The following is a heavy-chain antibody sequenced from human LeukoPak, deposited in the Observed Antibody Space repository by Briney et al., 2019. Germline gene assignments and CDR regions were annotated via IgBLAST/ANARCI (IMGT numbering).Heavy chain of an antibody. CDR2: IYYSGST. V-gene: IGHV4-59*01. Sequence: SETLSLTCTVSGGSISSYYWSWIRQPPGKGLEWIGYIYYSGSTNYNPSLKSRVTISVDTSKNQFSLKLSSVTAADTAVYYCARSHTGYCSSTSCYGYYFDYWGQGTLVTVSS. CDR1: GGSISSYY. CDR3: ARSHTGYCSSTSCYGYYFDY. J-gene: IGHJ4*02. D-gene: IGHD2-2*01.